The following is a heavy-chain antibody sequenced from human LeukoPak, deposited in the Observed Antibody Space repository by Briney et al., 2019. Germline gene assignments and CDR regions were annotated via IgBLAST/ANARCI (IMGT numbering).Heavy chain of an antibody. V-gene: IGHV1-24*01. Sequence: GASVKVSCKVSGYTLTELSMHWVRQAPGKGLEWMGGFDPEDGETIYAQKFQGRVTMTEDTSTDTAYMELSSLRSEDTAVYYCATGYPFPESIAALSVWGQGTTVTVSS. J-gene: IGHJ6*02. CDR2: FDPEDGET. CDR3: ATGYPFPESIAALSV. CDR1: GYTLTELS. D-gene: IGHD6-6*01.